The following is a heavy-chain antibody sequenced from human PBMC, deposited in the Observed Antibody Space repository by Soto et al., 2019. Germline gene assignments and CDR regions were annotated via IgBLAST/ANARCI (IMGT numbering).Heavy chain of an antibody. CDR2: TYYRSKGSN. J-gene: IGHJ5*02. CDR3: ARDRQTTNCGSFDWFDP. D-gene: IGHD2-2*01. V-gene: IGHV6-1*01. Sequence: SRTLSLTCAISGDSVSSNSAAWNWIRQSPSRGLEWLGRTYYRSKGSNDYAVSVKSRITINPDTSKNQFSLQLNSVTPEDTAVYYCARDRQTTNCGSFDWFDPWGQGTLVTVSS. CDR1: GDSVSSNSAA.